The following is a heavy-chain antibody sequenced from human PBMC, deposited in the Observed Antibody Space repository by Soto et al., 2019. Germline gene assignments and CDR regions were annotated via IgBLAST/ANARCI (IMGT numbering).Heavy chain of an antibody. J-gene: IGHJ4*02. CDR3: ARDLLRFLEWLSYFDY. CDR2: ISSSSSYI. CDR1: GFTFSSYS. Sequence: GGSLRLSCAASGFTFSSYSMNWVRQAPGKGLKWVSSISSSSSYIYYADSVKGRFTISRDNAKNSLYLQMNSLRAEDTAVYYCARDLLRFLEWLSYFDYWGQGTLVTVSS. V-gene: IGHV3-21*01. D-gene: IGHD3-3*01.